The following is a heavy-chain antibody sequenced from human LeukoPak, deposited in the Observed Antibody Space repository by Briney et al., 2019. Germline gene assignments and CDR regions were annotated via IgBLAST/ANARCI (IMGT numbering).Heavy chain of an antibody. D-gene: IGHD2-8*02. CDR3: SSPKSPYEGTGPHN. CDR2: INPSGSNS. J-gene: IGHJ4*02. Sequence: ASVKVSFKASGYTFSSYYIHWVRQAPGQGLQWMGVINPSGSNSRYAEEFQGRVTMTRDTSTNTVNMELSSLRSNDTAVYYCSSPKSPYEGTGPHNWGQGTQVTVPS. CDR1: GYTFSSYY. V-gene: IGHV1-46*01.